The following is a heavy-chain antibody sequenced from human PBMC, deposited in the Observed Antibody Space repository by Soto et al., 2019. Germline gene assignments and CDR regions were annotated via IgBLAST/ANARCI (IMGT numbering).Heavy chain of an antibody. V-gene: IGHV3-23*01. CDR2: ISGSGSST. J-gene: IGHJ4*02. D-gene: IGHD5-12*01. CDR3: AKGGWLRHYDC. Sequence: EVQLLESGGGLVQPGGSLRLSCAASGFTFSTSGMSWVRQAPGRGLEWISVISGSGSSTYYADSVKGRFTLSRDNSKNTLDLTMNCLSAEDTAVYYCAKGGWLRHYDCWGQGTLVTVSS. CDR1: GFTFSTSG.